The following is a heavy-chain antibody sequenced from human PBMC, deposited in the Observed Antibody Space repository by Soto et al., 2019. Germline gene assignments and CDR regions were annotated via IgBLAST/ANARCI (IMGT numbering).Heavy chain of an antibody. CDR3: ARLPRDCNKTSCYYADH. J-gene: IGHJ4*01. V-gene: IGHV5-51*01. CDR1: GYDFNTNW. Sequence: GESLKISCRGSGYDFNTNWFGWVRQLPGKGLEWVGIMYPGDSDTRYNPSLQGHVTLSADVTVSTAFMQWRSLKTSDTGMYFCARLPRDCNKTSCYYADHWGHGNKGTVS. CDR2: MYPGDSDT. D-gene: IGHD2-2*01.